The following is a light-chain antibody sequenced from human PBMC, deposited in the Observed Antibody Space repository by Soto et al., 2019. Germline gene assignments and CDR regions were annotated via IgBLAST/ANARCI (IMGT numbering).Light chain of an antibody. CDR2: EGT. J-gene: IGLJ2*01. CDR3: CSYATSGVV. CDR1: SNDVGFSKF. Sequence: QSALTQPASVSASPGQSITISCTATSNDVGFSKFVSWYQQQPGKSPQVLVYEGTKRRSGVSLRFSGSHSVNAASLTISDIHIEDEADYYCCSYATSGVVFGGGTKVTVL. V-gene: IGLV2-23*01.